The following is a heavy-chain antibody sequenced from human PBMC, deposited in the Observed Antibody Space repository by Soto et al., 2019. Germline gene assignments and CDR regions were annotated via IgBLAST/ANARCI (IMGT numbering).Heavy chain of an antibody. Sequence: QAQLQQSGPGLVKPSQTLSLTCAISGDSVSSNSAAWTWIRQSPSRGLEWLGRTYYRSKWYSDYAVSVRSRIIINADTTRNQFSLQVNSVTPEDTAVYYCARQGSSWFDYWGQGALVTVSS. D-gene: IGHD6-13*01. CDR2: TYYRSKWYS. J-gene: IGHJ4*02. CDR1: GDSVSSNSAA. V-gene: IGHV6-1*01. CDR3: ARQGSSWFDY.